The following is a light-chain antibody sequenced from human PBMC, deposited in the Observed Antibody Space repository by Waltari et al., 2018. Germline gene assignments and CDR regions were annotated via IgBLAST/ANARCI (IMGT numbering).Light chain of an antibody. V-gene: IGKV3D-15*01. CDR1: QSVSSS. Sequence: EIVMTQSPATLSLSPGERATLSCRASQSVSSSLAWYQQKPGQAPRLLIYGASSRATGIPDRFSGSGSGTEVTLTISSLEPEDVAVYYCQQNSNWPLTFGGGTKVEIK. CDR3: QQNSNWPLT. CDR2: GAS. J-gene: IGKJ4*01.